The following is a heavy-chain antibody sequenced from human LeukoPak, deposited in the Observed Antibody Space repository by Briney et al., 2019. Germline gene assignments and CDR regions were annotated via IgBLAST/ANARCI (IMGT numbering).Heavy chain of an antibody. CDR3: ARVSGMTTPGGWFDP. V-gene: IGHV1-18*01. CDR1: GGTFSSYA. Sequence: GASVKVSCKASGGTFSSYAISWVRQAPGQGLEWMGWISAYNGNTNHAQKLQGRVTMTTDTSTSTAYMELRSLRSDDTAVYYCARVSGMTTPGGWFDPWGQGTLVTVSS. D-gene: IGHD4-11*01. CDR2: ISAYNGNT. J-gene: IGHJ5*02.